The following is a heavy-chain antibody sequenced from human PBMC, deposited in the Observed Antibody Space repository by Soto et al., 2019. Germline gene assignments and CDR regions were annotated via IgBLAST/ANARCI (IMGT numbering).Heavy chain of an antibody. D-gene: IGHD6-13*01. CDR2: ISDSGST. V-gene: IGHV4-59*08. CDR3: SRQGIATAGTSLDY. J-gene: IGHJ4*02. CDR1: GGSIRSSD. Sequence: PSETLSLTCTVSGGSIRSSDWSWIRQPPGKGLEWIGYISDSGSTNYNPSLKSRVTISVDTSKNQFSLKLSSVTAADTAVYYCSRQGIATAGTSLDYWGQGTLVTVSS.